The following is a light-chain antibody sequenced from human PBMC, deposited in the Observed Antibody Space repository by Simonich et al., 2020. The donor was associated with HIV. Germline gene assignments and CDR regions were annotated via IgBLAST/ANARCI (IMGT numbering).Light chain of an antibody. CDR3: QQYYTTPPT. Sequence: DIVMTQSPDSLAVSLGERAALNCKSSQSVLSTSNNKNYLAWYQQKPGKPPKLLIYWASTRESGVPDRFSGSGSGTDFTLTISSLQAEDVAVYYCQQYYTTPPTFGQGTKVEIK. V-gene: IGKV4-1*01. CDR1: QSVLSTSNNKNY. CDR2: WAS. J-gene: IGKJ1*01.